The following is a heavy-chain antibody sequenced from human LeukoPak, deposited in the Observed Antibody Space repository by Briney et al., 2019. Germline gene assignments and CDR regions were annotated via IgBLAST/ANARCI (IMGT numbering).Heavy chain of an antibody. CDR2: IYSGGST. J-gene: IGHJ6*02. D-gene: IGHD6-13*01. CDR3: AKSTGAYTSRCPDV. Sequence: GSLRLSCAASGFTVSSNYMSWVRQAPGKGLEWVSVIYSGGSTYYADSVKGRFTISRDNSKNTLYLVMNSLRAEDTAVYYCAKSTGAYTSRCPDVWGQGTTVTVSS. V-gene: IGHV3-53*01. CDR1: GFTVSSNY.